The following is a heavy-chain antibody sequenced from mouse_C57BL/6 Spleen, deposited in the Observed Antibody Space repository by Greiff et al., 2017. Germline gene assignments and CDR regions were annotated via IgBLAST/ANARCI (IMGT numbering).Heavy chain of an antibody. J-gene: IGHJ2*01. D-gene: IGHD1-1*01. CDR2: INPGSGGT. CDR1: GYAFTNYL. V-gene: IGHV1-54*01. CDR3: ARSRSYYYGGY. Sequence: VQLQQSGAELVRPGTSVKVSCKASGYAFTNYLIEWVKQRPGQGLEWIGVINPGSGGTNYNEKFKGKATLTADKSSSTAYMQLSSLTSEDSAVYFCARSRSYYYGGYWGQGTTLTVSS.